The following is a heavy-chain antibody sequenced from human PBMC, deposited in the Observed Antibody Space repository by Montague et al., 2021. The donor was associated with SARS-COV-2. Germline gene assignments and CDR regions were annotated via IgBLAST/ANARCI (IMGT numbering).Heavy chain of an antibody. D-gene: IGHD1-26*01. Sequence: SETLSLTCAVSGGSFHIFSWGWIRQSPGKGLEWIGEVDQGGKTNYNPSLKSRVAISVDTSKNQFSLNLTSATAADAAMYYCARGTRVVGVTPGFRWWGQGTQVAVSS. V-gene: IGHV4-34*01. CDR1: GGSFHIFS. CDR2: VDQGGKT. J-gene: IGHJ4*02. CDR3: ARGTRVVGVTPGFRW.